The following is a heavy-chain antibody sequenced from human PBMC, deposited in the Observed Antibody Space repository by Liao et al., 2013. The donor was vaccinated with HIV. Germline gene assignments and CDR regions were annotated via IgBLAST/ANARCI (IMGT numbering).Heavy chain of an antibody. J-gene: IGHJ6*03. CDR2: ISYTANT. V-gene: IGHV4-59*01. D-gene: IGHD1-14*01. CDR1: GGAIYSYY. CDR3: VRMNLSLSPRYYYYYMTS. Sequence: QVQLQESGPGLVKPSETLSLTCTVSGGAIYSYYWNWIRQPPGKGLEWIGYISYTANTNYNPSLKSRVAISLDKSKKQFSLSLSSVTAADTAIYYCVRMNLSLSPRYYYYYMTSGAKGTLVTVSS.